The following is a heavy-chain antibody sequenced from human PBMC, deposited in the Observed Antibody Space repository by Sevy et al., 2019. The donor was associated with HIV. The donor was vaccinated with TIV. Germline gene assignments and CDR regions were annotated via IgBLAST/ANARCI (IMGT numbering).Heavy chain of an antibody. D-gene: IGHD3-3*01. Sequence: GGSLRLSCAVSGFTFSSHWMFWVRQAPGKGLVWVSHINSHGTITNYADSVKGRFAISRDNTKNTIYLQMNSLRAEDTAVYYCARGQLLQFLEWPSYGLDVWGQGPRSPS. CDR1: GFTFSSHW. CDR2: INSHGTIT. CDR3: ARGQLLQFLEWPSYGLDV. V-gene: IGHV3-74*01. J-gene: IGHJ6*02.